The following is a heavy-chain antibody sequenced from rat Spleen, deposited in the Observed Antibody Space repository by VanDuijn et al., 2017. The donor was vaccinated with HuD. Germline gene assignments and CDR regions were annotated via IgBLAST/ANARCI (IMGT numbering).Heavy chain of an antibody. CDR1: GYSITSNY. Sequence: EVQLQESGPGLVKPSQSLSLTCSVTGYSITSNYWVWIRKFPGNKLEWMGYINSAGTTNYNPSLKSRISITRDTSKNQFFLQVNSVTAEDTATYYCARSDGVHYYLPFADWGQGTLVTVSS. CDR2: INSAGTT. CDR3: ARSDGVHYYLPFAD. J-gene: IGHJ3*01. D-gene: IGHD1-12*02. V-gene: IGHV3-3*01.